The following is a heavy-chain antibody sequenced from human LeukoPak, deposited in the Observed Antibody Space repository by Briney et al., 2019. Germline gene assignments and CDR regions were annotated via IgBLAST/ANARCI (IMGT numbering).Heavy chain of an antibody. J-gene: IGHJ4*02. Sequence: GGSLRLSCAASGFTFSDYGMHWVRQAPGKGLEWVALIRYDGSNEYYADSVKGRFTISRDSSKSTLYLQMNSLRAEGTAVYYCAKELTVGTTSKNLDYWGQGTLVTVSS. CDR3: AKELTVGTTSKNLDY. CDR1: GFTFSDYG. V-gene: IGHV3-30*02. D-gene: IGHD1-26*01. CDR2: IRYDGSNE.